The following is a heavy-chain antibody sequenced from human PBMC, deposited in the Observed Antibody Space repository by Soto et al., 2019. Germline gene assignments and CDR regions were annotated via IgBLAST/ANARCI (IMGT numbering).Heavy chain of an antibody. J-gene: IGHJ6*02. CDR2: ISYDGYNT. Sequence: PGGSLSLSCAASGFTFDTFAIHWVRQTPGKVLEWVALISYDGYNTYYADSVKGRFTISRDNSKNTLDLQMNSLRPEDTAVYYCARKGVYDSSGYYYYYYYGMDVWGQGTTVTVSS. D-gene: IGHD3-22*01. V-gene: IGHV3-30-3*01. CDR1: GFTFDTFA. CDR3: ARKGVYDSSGYYYYYYYGMDV.